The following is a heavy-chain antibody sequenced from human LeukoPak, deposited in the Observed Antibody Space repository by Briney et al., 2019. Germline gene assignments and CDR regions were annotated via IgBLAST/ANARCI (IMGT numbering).Heavy chain of an antibody. V-gene: IGHV1-69*01. CDR1: GGTFSSYA. J-gene: IGHJ3*02. CDR2: IIPIFGTA. D-gene: IGHD2-2*02. Sequence: ASVKVSCKASGGTFSSYAISWVRQAPGQGLEWMGGIIPIFGTANYAQKFQGRVTITADESTSTAYMELSSLRSEDTAVYYCARNRDCSSTSCYSFDAFDIWGQGTMVTVSS. CDR3: ARNRDCSSTSCYSFDAFDI.